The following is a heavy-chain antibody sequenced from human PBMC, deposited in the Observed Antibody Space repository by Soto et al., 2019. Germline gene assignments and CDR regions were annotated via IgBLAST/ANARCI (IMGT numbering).Heavy chain of an antibody. CDR3: ATNGVIFDYYYYYGMDV. D-gene: IGHD2-8*01. V-gene: IGHV1-69*12. CDR1: VGAFSSYA. J-gene: IGHJ6*02. CDR2: IIPIFGTA. Sequence: QVQLVQSGAEVKKPGSSVKVSCKDSVGAFSSYAISWVRQTPGQGLEWMGGIIPIFGTANYAQKFQGRVTITADESTSTAYMELSSLRSEDTAVSYCATNGVIFDYYYYYGMDVWGQATTVTVSS.